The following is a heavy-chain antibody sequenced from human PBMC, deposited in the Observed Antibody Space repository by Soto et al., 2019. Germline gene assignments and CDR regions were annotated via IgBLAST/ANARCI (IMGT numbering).Heavy chain of an antibody. J-gene: IGHJ4*02. CDR1: GFAFSNYA. CDR2: IGGNGVTT. CDR3: AKGIGSGWYASDY. Sequence: EVQLLDSGGGLVQPGGSLRLSCAASGFAFSNYAMSWVRQAPGKGLEWVSGIGGNGVTTYYADSVKGRFTISGDNSQNTLYLQMNSLRAEDTAIYYCAKGIGSGWYASDYWGQGTLVTVSS. D-gene: IGHD6-19*01. V-gene: IGHV3-23*01.